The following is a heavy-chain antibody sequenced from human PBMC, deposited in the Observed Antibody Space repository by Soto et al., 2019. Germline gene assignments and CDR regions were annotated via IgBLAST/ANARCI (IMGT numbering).Heavy chain of an antibody. CDR1: GGSISSGGYS. V-gene: IGHV4-61*08. CDR2: IYHSGGT. CDR3: ARGVRTSHTNFDY. D-gene: IGHD2-2*01. J-gene: IGHJ4*02. Sequence: SETLSLTCAVSGGSISSGGYSWSWIRQPPGKGLEWIGYIYHSGGTNYNPSLKSRVTISVDTSKKQFSLNLISVTAADTAVYYCARGVRTSHTNFDYWGQGTPVTVSS.